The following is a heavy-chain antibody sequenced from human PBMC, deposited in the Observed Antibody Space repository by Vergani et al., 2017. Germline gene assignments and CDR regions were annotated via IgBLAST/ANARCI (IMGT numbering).Heavy chain of an antibody. Sequence: QVQLVESGGGVVKPGRSLRLYCAASGFTFSSYGMHWVRQAPGKGLEWVAVTWYDGNNKQYADSVKGRLTISRDNSKSTMYLQMNSLRDEDTGVYYCARDLRLLYNRFDPWGQGTLVTVSS. J-gene: IGHJ5*02. V-gene: IGHV3-33*08. CDR2: TWYDGNNK. CDR3: ARDLRLLYNRFDP. CDR1: GFTFSSYG. D-gene: IGHD1-14*01.